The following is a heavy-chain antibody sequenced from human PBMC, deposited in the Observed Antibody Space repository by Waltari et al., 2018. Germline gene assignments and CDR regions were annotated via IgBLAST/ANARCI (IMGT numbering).Heavy chain of an antibody. V-gene: IGHV4-39*01. CDR2: ISYSGST. J-gene: IGHJ5*02. CDR1: GGSLSSESHY. D-gene: IGHD3-9*01. Sequence: QLQLQESGPGLVKPSETLSLTCTVSGGSLSSESHYWGWIRQPPGKGLEWIGIISYSGSTDYNPSLKSRVTISVDTSKNQFSLKLSSVTAADTAVYYCARLSYHIVTGYGWFDPWGLGTLVTVSS. CDR3: ARLSYHIVTGYGWFDP.